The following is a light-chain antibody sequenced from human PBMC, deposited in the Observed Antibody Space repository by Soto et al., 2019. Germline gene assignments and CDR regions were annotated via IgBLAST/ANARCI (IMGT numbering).Light chain of an antibody. J-gene: IGLJ1*01. Sequence: QSVLTQPPSVSGAPGQRVTISCTGSSSDVGAYNLVPWYQQHPGKAPKLVICDVNTRPSGISNRFSGSKSGDTASLTISGLQAEDEADYFCCSYAGTVAYVFGTGTKVTVL. V-gene: IGLV2-23*02. CDR3: CSYAGTVAYV. CDR1: SSDVGAYNL. CDR2: DVN.